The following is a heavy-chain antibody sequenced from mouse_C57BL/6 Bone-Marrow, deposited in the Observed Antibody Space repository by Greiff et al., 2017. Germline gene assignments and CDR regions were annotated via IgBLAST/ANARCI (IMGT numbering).Heavy chain of an antibody. J-gene: IGHJ3*01. Sequence: QVQLQQPGAELVMPGASVKLSCKASGYTFTSYWMHWVKQRPGQGLEWIGELDPSDSYTNYNQKFKGKSTLTVDQSSSTAYMQLSSLPSEDSAVYYCAREGLLRAWFAYWGQGTLVTVSA. V-gene: IGHV1-69*01. CDR3: AREGLLRAWFAY. CDR2: LDPSDSYT. CDR1: GYTFTSYW. D-gene: IGHD1-1*01.